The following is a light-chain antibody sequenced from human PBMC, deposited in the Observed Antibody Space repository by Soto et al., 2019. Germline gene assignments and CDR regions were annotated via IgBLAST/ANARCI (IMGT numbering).Light chain of an antibody. CDR1: QSVRNN. Sequence: TVMTQSPTTLSVSLGERDTLSCRASQSVRNNLAWYQQKPGQPPRLLIYGASTRATDIPARFSGSGSGTEFTLTISGLQSDDFAVYYCQEYDNWPPWTFGQGTKVDI. CDR3: QEYDNWPPWT. V-gene: IGKV3-15*01. J-gene: IGKJ1*01. CDR2: GAS.